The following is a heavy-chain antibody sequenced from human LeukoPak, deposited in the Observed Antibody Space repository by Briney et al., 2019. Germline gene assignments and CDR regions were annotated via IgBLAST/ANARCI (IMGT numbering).Heavy chain of an antibody. D-gene: IGHD3-3*01. CDR2: ISSSSSTI. J-gene: IGHJ3*02. CDR3: AKWADFGVVNDAFDI. V-gene: IGHV3-48*01. Sequence: PGGSLRLSCAASGFTFSSYSMNWVRQAPGKGLEWVSYISSSSSTIYYADSVKGRFTISRDNAKNSLYLQMNSLRAEDTAVYYCAKWADFGVVNDAFDIWGQGTMVTVSS. CDR1: GFTFSSYS.